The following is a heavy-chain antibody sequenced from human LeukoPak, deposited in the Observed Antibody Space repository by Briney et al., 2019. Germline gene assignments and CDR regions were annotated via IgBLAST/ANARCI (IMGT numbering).Heavy chain of an antibody. Sequence: EASVKVSCKVSGYTFTSYDISWVRQAPGQGLEWMGRIIPILGIANYAQKFQGRVTITADKSTSTAYMELSSLRSEDTAVYYCARAVLPNMIVAPLYYYYGMDVWGQGTTVTVSS. V-gene: IGHV1-69*04. CDR3: ARAVLPNMIVAPLYYYYGMDV. CDR2: IIPILGIA. CDR1: GYTFTSYD. J-gene: IGHJ6*02. D-gene: IGHD3-22*01.